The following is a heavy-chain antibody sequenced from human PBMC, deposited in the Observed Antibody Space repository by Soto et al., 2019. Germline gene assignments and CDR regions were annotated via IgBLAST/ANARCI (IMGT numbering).Heavy chain of an antibody. CDR1: GFTFSSYG. J-gene: IGHJ4*02. Sequence: GGSLRLSCAASGFTFSSYGMHWVRQAPGKGLEWVAVISYDGSNKYYADSVKGRFTISRDNSKNTLYLQMSSLRAEDTAVYYCANEERDFWSGYPYFDYWGQGTLVTVSP. V-gene: IGHV3-30*18. CDR3: ANEERDFWSGYPYFDY. CDR2: ISYDGSNK. D-gene: IGHD3-3*01.